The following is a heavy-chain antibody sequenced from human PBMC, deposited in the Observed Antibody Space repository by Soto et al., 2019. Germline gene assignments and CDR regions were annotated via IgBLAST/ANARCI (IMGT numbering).Heavy chain of an antibody. CDR3: ARLSGSDAFDI. V-gene: IGHV4-30-4*01. CDR1: GGSISSGDYS. D-gene: IGHD3-3*01. CDR2: IYYSGST. J-gene: IGHJ3*02. Sequence: SETLSLTCTVSGGSISSGDYSWSWIRQPPGKGLEWIGYIYYSGSTYYNPSLKSRVTISVDTSKNQFALKLSSVTAADTAVYYCARLSGSDAFDIWGQGTMVTLSS.